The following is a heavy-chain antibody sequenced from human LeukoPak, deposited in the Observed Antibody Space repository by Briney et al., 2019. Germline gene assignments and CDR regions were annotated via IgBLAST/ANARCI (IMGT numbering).Heavy chain of an antibody. CDR2: ISSSSSYI. Sequence: KPGGSLRLSCAASGFSFSDYYMSWIRQAPGKGLEWVSSISSSSSYIYYADSVKGRFTISRDNAKNSLYLQMNSLRAEDTAVYYCARVLSSGSGSYYLGGNYYYYGMDVWGQGTTVTVSS. CDR3: ARVLSSGSGSYYLGGNYYYYGMDV. V-gene: IGHV3-11*06. CDR1: GFSFSDYY. D-gene: IGHD3-10*01. J-gene: IGHJ6*02.